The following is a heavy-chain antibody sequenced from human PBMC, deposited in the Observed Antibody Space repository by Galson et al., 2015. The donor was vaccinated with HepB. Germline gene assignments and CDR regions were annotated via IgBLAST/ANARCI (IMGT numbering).Heavy chain of an antibody. D-gene: IGHD6-19*01. CDR2: INPSGGST. Sequence: SVKVSCKASGYTFTAYYMHWVRQAPGQGLEWMGMINPSGGSTIYTQKFQGRVTMTRDTSTSTVYMELSSLTSEDTAVYYCAREWYSSGWRTRSFDYWVQGTLVTVSS. V-gene: IGHV1-46*01. CDR3: AREWYSSGWRTRSFDY. CDR1: GYTFTAYY. J-gene: IGHJ4*02.